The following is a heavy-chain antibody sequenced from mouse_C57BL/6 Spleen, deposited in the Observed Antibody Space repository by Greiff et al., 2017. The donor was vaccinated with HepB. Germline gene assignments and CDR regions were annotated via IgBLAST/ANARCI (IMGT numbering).Heavy chain of an antibody. CDR1: GYSITSGYY. D-gene: IGHD1-1*01. J-gene: IGHJ1*03. CDR3: AREGGSSRYFDV. V-gene: IGHV3-6*01. Sequence: EVKLMESGPGLVKPSQSLSLTCSVTGYSITSGYYWNWIRQFPGNKLEWMGYISYDGSNNYNPSLKNLISITRDTSKNQFFLKLNSVTTEDTATYYCAREGGSSRYFDVWGTGTTVTVSS. CDR2: ISYDGSN.